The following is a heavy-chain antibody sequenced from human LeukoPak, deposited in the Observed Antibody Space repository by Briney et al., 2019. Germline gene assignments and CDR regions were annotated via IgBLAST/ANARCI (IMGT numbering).Heavy chain of an antibody. CDR2: INSDGSST. CDR1: RFTFKTYT. J-gene: IGHJ4*02. CDR3: ARDSSGYYEPTFDY. D-gene: IGHD3-22*01. V-gene: IGHV3-74*01. Sequence: PGGSLRLSCAASRFTFKTYTMSWVRQTPGKGLVWVSRINSDGSSTSYADSVKGRFTISRDNAKNTLYLQMNSLRAEDTAVYYCARDSSGYYEPTFDYWGQGTLVTVSS.